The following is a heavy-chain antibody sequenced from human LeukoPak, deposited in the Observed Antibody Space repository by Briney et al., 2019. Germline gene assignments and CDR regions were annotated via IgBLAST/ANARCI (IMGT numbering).Heavy chain of an antibody. D-gene: IGHD2-15*01. V-gene: IGHV5-51*01. CDR2: IYPGDSDT. Sequence: PGESLKISCKGSGYSFTNYWIGWVRQMPGKGLEWMGIIYPGDSDTRYSLSFQGQVTISAEKSISTAYLQWSSLKASDTAMYYCALNPRGYCSGGRCYIGYWGQGTLVTVSS. CDR3: ALNPRGYCSGGRCYIGY. CDR1: GYSFTNYW. J-gene: IGHJ4*02.